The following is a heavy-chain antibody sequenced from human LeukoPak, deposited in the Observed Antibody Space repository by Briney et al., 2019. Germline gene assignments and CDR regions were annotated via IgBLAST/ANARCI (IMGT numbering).Heavy chain of an antibody. CDR2: IYSGGST. CDR3: ARGGYSYGFGFDY. CDR1: GFTVSSNY. V-gene: IGHV3-53*01. J-gene: IGHJ4*02. D-gene: IGHD5-18*01. Sequence: PGGSLRLSCAASGFTVSSNYISWVRQAPGKGLEWVSVIYSGGSTYYADSVKGRFTISRDNSKNTLYLQMNSLRAEDTAVYYCARGGYSYGFGFDYWGQGTLVTVSS.